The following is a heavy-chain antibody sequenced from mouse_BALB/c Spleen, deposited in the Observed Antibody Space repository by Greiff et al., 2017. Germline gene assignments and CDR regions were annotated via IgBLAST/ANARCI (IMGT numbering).Heavy chain of an antibody. D-gene: IGHD3-3*01. J-gene: IGHJ1*01. CDR2: INSNGGST. V-gene: IGHV5-6-3*01. CDR1: GFTFSSYG. CDR3: ARVGLGNYWYFDV. Sequence: EVQGVESGGGLVQPGGSLKLSCAASGFTFSSYGMSWVRQTPDKRLELVATINSNGGSTYYPDSVKGRFTISRDNAKNTLYLQMSSLKSEDTAMYYCARVGLGNYWYFDVWGAGTTVTVSS.